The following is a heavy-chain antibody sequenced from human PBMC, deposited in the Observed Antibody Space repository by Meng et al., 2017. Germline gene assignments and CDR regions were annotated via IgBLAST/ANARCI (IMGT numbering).Heavy chain of an antibody. D-gene: IGHD3-10*01. Sequence: SETLSLTCTVSGGSVSSGSYYWSWIRQPPGKGLEWIGYIYYSGSTNYNPSLKSRVTISVDTSKNQFTLKLSSVTAAGAAVYYCARGTDDMVRGVRRLYHIDYWGQGTLVTVSS. CDR1: GGSVSSGSYY. CDR3: ARGTDDMVRGVRRLYHIDY. V-gene: IGHV4-61*01. J-gene: IGHJ4*02. CDR2: IYYSGST.